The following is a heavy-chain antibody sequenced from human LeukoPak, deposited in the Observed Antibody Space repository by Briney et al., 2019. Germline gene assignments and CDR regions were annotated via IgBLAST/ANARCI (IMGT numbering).Heavy chain of an antibody. CDR3: ARDPAKFWSGHDY. D-gene: IGHD3-3*01. CDR1: GFTFSSCG. CDR2: ISYDGSNK. V-gene: IGHV3-30*03. Sequence: GGSLRLSCTASGFTFSSCGMHWVRQAPGKGLEWVAVISYDGSNKYYADSVKGRFTISRDNSKNTLYVQMNSLRAEDTAVYYCARDPAKFWSGHDYWGQGTLVTVSS. J-gene: IGHJ4*02.